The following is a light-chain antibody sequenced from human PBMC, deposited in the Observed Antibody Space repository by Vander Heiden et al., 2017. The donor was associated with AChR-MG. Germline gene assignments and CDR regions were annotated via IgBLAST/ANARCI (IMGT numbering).Light chain of an antibody. CDR1: SSDINDYNY. V-gene: IGLV2-14*03. CDR2: DVT. J-gene: IGLJ1*01. Sequence: SALTQPASVSGSPGQSITISCTGTSSDINDYNYVSWYQHSPGKAPKLIISDVTKRPSGVSNRFSGSKSGNTASLTISGLQAEDEADYYCSSYTSTTLLVFGTGTKVTVL. CDR3: SSYTSTTLLV.